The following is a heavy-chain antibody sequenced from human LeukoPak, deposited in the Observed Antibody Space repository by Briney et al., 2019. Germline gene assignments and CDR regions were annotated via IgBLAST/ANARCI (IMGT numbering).Heavy chain of an antibody. CDR2: IWYDGSNK. Sequence: GRSLRLSCAASGFTFSSYGMHWVRQAPGKGLEWVAVIWYDGSNKYYADSVKGRFTISRDNSKNTLYLQMNSLRAEDTAVYYCARDHRGRSGPGDYDYYYGMDVWGQGTTVTVSS. D-gene: IGHD6-19*01. CDR3: ARDHRGRSGPGDYDYYYGMDV. J-gene: IGHJ6*02. CDR1: GFTFSSYG. V-gene: IGHV3-33*01.